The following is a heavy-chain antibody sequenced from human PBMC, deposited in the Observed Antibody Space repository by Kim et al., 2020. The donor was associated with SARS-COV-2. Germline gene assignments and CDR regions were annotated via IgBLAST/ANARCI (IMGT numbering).Heavy chain of an antibody. V-gene: IGHV3-23*01. CDR3: AKDTGIVATGVGAFDI. D-gene: IGHD5-12*01. J-gene: IGHJ3*02. CDR2: ISGSGGST. CDR1: GFTFSSYA. Sequence: GGSLRLSCAASGFTFSSYAMSWVRQAPGKGLEWVSAISGSGGSTYYADSVKGRFTISRDNSKNTLYLQMNSLRAEDTAVYYCAKDTGIVATGVGAFDIWGQGTMVTVSS.